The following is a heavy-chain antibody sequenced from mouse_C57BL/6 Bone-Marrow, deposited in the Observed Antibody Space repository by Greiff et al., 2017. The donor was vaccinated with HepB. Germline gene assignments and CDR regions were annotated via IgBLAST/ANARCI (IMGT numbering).Heavy chain of an antibody. V-gene: IGHV1-19*01. CDR2: INPYNGGT. CDR1: GYTFTDYY. J-gene: IGHJ3*01. CDR3: VRSIYYYGSSACAY. Sequence: VQLQQPGPVLVKPGASVKMSCKASGYTFTDYYMNWVKQSHGKSLEWIGVINPYNGGTSYNQKFKGKATLTVDKSSSTAYMELNSLTSEDSAVYYCVRSIYYYGSSACAYWGKGSLVTVSA. D-gene: IGHD1-1*01.